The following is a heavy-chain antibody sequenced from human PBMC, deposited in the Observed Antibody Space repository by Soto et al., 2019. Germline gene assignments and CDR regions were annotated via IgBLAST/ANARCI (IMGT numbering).Heavy chain of an antibody. CDR2: INAGNGDT. J-gene: IGHJ4*02. CDR1: GYIFTAYS. CDR3: ARDHYSSRPYYFDS. D-gene: IGHD2-2*01. Sequence: ASVKVSCKASGYIFTAYSLHWVRQAPGQSFEWMGWINAGNGDTKYSQRFLDRVTITRDTSANIVYMDLTSLTSEDTAVYFCARDHYSSRPYYFDSWGQGTLVTVSS. V-gene: IGHV1-3*01.